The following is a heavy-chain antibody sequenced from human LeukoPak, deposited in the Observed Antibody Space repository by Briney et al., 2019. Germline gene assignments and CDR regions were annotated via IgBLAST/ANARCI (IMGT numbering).Heavy chain of an antibody. D-gene: IGHD5-12*01. CDR3: ARSGGSSWISWFDP. V-gene: IGHV3-66*02. CDR1: GVTVSSNY. Sequence: GGSLRLSCAASGVTVSSNYMSWVRQAPGKGLEWVSVIYSGGSTYYADSVKGRFTISRDNSKNTLYLQMNSLRAEDTAVYYCARSGGSSWISWFDPWGQGTLVTVSS. CDR2: IYSGGST. J-gene: IGHJ5*02.